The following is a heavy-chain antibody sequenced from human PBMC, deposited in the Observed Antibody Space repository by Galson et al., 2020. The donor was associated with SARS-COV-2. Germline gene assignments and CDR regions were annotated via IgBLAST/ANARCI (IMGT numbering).Heavy chain of an antibody. CDR1: GGSISSSPYY. V-gene: IGHV4-39*07. CDR3: VRDGNDYVWGRYRYPFDY. D-gene: IGHD3-16*02. Sequence: SETLSLTCTVSGGSISSSPYYWGWIRQSPGKGLEWIGSINYSGNTYYNSSLNSRVTISIDTSKNQFSLRLSSVTAADTAFYYCVRDGNDYVWGRYRYPFDYWGQGTLVTVSS. J-gene: IGHJ4*02. CDR2: INYSGNT.